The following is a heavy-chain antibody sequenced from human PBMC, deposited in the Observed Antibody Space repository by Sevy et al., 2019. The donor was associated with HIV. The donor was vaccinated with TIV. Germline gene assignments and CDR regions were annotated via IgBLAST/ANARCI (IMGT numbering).Heavy chain of an antibody. CDR1: GFTVSSNY. Sequence: GGSLRLSCAASGFTVSSNYMSWVRQAPGKGLEWVSVIYSGGSTYYADSVKGRFTISRDNSKNTLYLQMNSLRAEDTAVYYCARAEYYYDSSGYYGDAFDIWGQGTMVTVSS. V-gene: IGHV3-53*01. CDR3: ARAEYYYDSSGYYGDAFDI. CDR2: IYSGGST. D-gene: IGHD3-22*01. J-gene: IGHJ3*02.